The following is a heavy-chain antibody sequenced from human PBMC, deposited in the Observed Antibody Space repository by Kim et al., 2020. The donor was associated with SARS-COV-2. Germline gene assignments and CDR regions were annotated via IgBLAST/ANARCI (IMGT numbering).Heavy chain of an antibody. Sequence: SETLSLTCTVSGGSISSGGYYWSWIRQHPGKGLEWIGYIYYSGSTYYNPSLKSRVTISVDTSKNQFSLKLSSVTAADTAVYYCARDGIVVVAASAYYYYYGMDVWGQGTTVTVSS. D-gene: IGHD2-15*01. CDR2: IYYSGST. V-gene: IGHV4-31*03. J-gene: IGHJ6*02. CDR1: GGSISSGGYY. CDR3: ARDGIVVVAASAYYYYYGMDV.